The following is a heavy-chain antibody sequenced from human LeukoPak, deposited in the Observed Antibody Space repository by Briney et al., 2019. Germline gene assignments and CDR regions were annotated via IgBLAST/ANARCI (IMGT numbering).Heavy chain of an antibody. V-gene: IGHV3-23*01. CDR1: GFTFSSYA. CDR3: AKERSTDRAWFGELLE. Sequence: PGGSLRLSCAASGFTFSSYAMSWVRQAPGKGLEWVSGISGSGDNTYYADSVKGRFTISRDNSKFTLYLQMNSLRAEDTAPYYCAKERSTDRAWFGELLEWGQGNMVTVSS. D-gene: IGHD3-10*01. J-gene: IGHJ4*02. CDR2: ISGSGDNT.